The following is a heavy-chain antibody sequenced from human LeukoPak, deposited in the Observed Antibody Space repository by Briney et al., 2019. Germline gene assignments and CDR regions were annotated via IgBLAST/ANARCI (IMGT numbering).Heavy chain of an antibody. D-gene: IGHD3-10*01. CDR2: IYTSGST. CDR3: AREEIDSGPTIS. V-gene: IGHV4-4*07. J-gene: IGHJ5*02. Sequence: SETLSLTCSVSGGSFSSYYWSWIRQPAGKGLEWIGRIYTSGSTNYNPSLRSRVTMSVDTSKNQFSLKLSSVTAADTAVYYCAREEIDSGPTISWGQGTLVTVSS. CDR1: GGSFSSYY.